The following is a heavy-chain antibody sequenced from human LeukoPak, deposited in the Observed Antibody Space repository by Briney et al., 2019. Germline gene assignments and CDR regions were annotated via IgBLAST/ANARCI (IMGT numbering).Heavy chain of an antibody. CDR2: MNLNSGNT. CDR3: ARGKAHQLLPYNWFDP. J-gene: IGHJ5*02. V-gene: IGHV1-8*01. D-gene: IGHD2-2*01. CDR1: GYTFTSYD. Sequence: GASVKVSCKASGYTFTSYDINWVRQATGQGLEWMGWMNLNSGNTGYAQKFQGRVTMTRNTSISTAYMELSSLRSEDTAVYYCARGKAHQLLPYNWFDPWGQGTLVTVSS.